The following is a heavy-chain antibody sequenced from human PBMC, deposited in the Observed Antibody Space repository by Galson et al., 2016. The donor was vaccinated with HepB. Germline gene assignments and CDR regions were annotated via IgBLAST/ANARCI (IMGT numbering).Heavy chain of an antibody. V-gene: IGHV4-39*01. CDR3: ARHVIGDYGDYFDY. D-gene: IGHD3-16*01. CDR1: GGSISSGRYY. Sequence: SETLSLTCTVSGGSISSGRYYWGWIRQPSGKGLEWIGSIDYTGSTYNSPSLKSRVTMSVDTSKNQFSLKLTSVTAAEAAVYYCARHVIGDYGDYFDYWGQGTLVPVSS. CDR2: IDYTGST. J-gene: IGHJ4*02.